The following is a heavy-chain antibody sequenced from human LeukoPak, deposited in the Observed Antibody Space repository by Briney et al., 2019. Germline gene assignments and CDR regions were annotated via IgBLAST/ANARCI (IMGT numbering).Heavy chain of an antibody. CDR1: GFTFSSYG. CDR3: ATPGVDSYGYHY. Sequence: QPVGYLRLSGAASGFTFSSYGMHWVRQAPGKGLEGVAVIWYDGSNKYYADSVKGRFTISRDNSKNTLYLQMNSLRAEDTAVYYCATPGVDSYGYHYWGQGTLVTVSS. J-gene: IGHJ4*02. D-gene: IGHD5-18*01. CDR2: IWYDGSNK. V-gene: IGHV3-33*01.